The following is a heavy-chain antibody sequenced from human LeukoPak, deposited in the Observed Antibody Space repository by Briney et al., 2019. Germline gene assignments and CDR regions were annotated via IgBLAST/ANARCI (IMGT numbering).Heavy chain of an antibody. CDR1: GFTFSSYW. Sequence: GGSLRLSCAASGFTFSSYWMSWVSQPPGKGLEWVANIKQDGSEKYYVDSVKGRFIISRANAKHSMYMQMNSHLPKDTAVYYCARVFYFDYWGQGTLVTVSS. J-gene: IGHJ4*02. CDR3: ARVFYFDY. CDR2: IKQDGSEK. V-gene: IGHV3-7*01.